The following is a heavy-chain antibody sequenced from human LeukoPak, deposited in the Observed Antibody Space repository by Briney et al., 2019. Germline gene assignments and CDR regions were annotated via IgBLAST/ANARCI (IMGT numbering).Heavy chain of an antibody. CDR3: ARAIFGVVNAFDI. D-gene: IGHD3-3*01. V-gene: IGHV3-23*01. Sequence: GGSLRLPCAASGFTFSSYAMSLVRQAPGKGLEWVSAISGSGGSTYYADSVKGRFTISRDNAKNSLYLQMNSLRAEDTAVYYCARAIFGVVNAFDIWGQGTMVTVSS. J-gene: IGHJ3*02. CDR2: ISGSGGST. CDR1: GFTFSSYA.